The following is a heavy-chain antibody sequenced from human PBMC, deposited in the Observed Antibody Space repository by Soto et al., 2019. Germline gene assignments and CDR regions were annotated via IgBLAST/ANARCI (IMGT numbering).Heavy chain of an antibody. CDR3: ARDPAAARPKDIVLKEYYFDY. CDR1: GGTLRIYS. Sequence: PGGALRDSCGGSGGTLRIYSKNWGRQAPGKGVEWGSSISSSSSYIYYADSVKGRFTISRDNAKNSLYLQMNSLRAEDTAVYYCARDPAAARPKDIVLKEYYFDYWGQGTLVTVSS. CDR2: ISSSSSYI. V-gene: IGHV3-21*01. D-gene: IGHD2-8*01. J-gene: IGHJ4*02.